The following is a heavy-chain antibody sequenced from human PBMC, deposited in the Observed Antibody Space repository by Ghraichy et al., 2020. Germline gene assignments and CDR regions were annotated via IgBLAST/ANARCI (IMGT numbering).Heavy chain of an antibody. CDR2: ISGSGGST. J-gene: IGHJ4*02. V-gene: IGHV3-23*01. CDR3: AKFRVGLWFGELDY. CDR1: GFTFSSYA. Sequence: GGSLRLSCAASGFTFSSYAMSWVRQAPGKGLEWVSAISGSGGSTYYADSVKGRFTISRDNSKNTLYLQMNSLRAKDTAVYYCAKFRVGLWFGELDYWGQGTLVTVSS. D-gene: IGHD3-10*01.